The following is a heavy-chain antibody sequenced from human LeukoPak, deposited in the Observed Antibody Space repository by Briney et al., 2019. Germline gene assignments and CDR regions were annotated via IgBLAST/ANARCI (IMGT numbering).Heavy chain of an antibody. CDR1: GYTFTGYY. Sequence: ASVKVSCKASGYTFTGYYMHWVRQAPGQGLEWMGWINPNSGGTNYAQKFQGRVTMTRDTSISTAYMELSRLRSDDTAVYYCARDYSVEWELLTASNWFDPWGQGTLVTVSS. J-gene: IGHJ5*02. CDR3: ARDYSVEWELLTASNWFDP. V-gene: IGHV1-2*02. CDR2: INPNSGGT. D-gene: IGHD1-26*01.